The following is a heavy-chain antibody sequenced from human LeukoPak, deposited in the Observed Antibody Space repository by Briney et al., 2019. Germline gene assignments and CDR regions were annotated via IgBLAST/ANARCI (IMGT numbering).Heavy chain of an antibody. V-gene: IGHV3-53*01. D-gene: IGHD5-24*01. CDR1: GFSVTNSY. CDR2: FYVGGAT. CDR3: ARGDGYNFFDY. J-gene: IGHJ4*02. Sequence: GGSLRPSCAVSGFSVTNSYMSWVRQAPGKGLEWVSVFYVGGATYYADSVKGRFTISRDNSENTLYLQMKSLRAEDTAVYYCARGDGYNFFDYWGQGTLVTVSS.